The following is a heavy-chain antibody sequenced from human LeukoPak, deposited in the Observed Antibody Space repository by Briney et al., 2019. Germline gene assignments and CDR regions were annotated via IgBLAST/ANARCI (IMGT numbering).Heavy chain of an antibody. J-gene: IGHJ4*02. CDR1: GFTFSSCA. CDR2: ISSSGGST. CDR3: AKGTYSSSPRDY. Sequence: GGSLRLSCAASGFTFSSCAMSWVRQAPGKGLEWVSAISSSGGSTYYAGSVKGRFTISRDNSKNTLYLQMNSLRAEDTAVYYCAKGTYSSSPRDYWGQGTLVTVSS. V-gene: IGHV3-23*01. D-gene: IGHD6-6*01.